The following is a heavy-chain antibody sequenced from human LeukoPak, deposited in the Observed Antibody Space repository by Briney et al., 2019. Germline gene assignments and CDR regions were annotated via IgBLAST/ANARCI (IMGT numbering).Heavy chain of an antibody. Sequence: SQTLSLTCAISGDSVSSNSAAWNWIRQSPSGGLEWLGRTYYRSKWYNDYAVSVKSRITINPDTSKNQFSLQLNSVTPEDTAVYYCARDIVVVPAAIQDYYYYMDVWGKGTTVTVSS. V-gene: IGHV6-1*01. CDR1: GDSVSSNSAA. D-gene: IGHD2-2*02. J-gene: IGHJ6*03. CDR2: TYYRSKWYN. CDR3: ARDIVVVPAAIQDYYYYMDV.